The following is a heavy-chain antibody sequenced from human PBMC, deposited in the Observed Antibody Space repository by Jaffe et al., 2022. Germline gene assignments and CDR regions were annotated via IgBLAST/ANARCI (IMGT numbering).Heavy chain of an antibody. Sequence: EVQLVESGGGLVQPGRSLRLSCAASGFTFDDYAMHWVRQAPGKGLEWVSGISWNSGSIGYADSVKGRFTISRDNAKNSLYLQMNSLRAEDTALYYCAKDIVVVVAATSSSAFDIWGQGTMVTVSS. D-gene: IGHD2-15*01. V-gene: IGHV3-9*01. CDR1: GFTFDDYA. CDR3: AKDIVVVVAATSSSAFDI. CDR2: ISWNSGSI. J-gene: IGHJ3*02.